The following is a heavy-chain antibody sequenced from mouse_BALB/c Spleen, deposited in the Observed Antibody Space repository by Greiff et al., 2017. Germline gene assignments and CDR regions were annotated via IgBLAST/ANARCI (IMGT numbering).Heavy chain of an antibody. V-gene: IGHV3-6*02. D-gene: IGHD1-1*01. Sequence: EESGPGLVKPSQSLSLTCSVTGYSITSGYYWNWIRQFPGNKLEWMGYISYDGSNNYNPSLKNRISITRDTSKNQFFLKLNSVTTEDTATYYCASYGSSYEDAMDYWGQGTSVTVSS. J-gene: IGHJ4*01. CDR1: GYSITSGYY. CDR2: ISYDGSN. CDR3: ASYGSSYEDAMDY.